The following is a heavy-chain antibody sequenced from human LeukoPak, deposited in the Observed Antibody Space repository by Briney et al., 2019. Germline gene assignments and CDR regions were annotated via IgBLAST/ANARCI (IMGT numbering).Heavy chain of an antibody. V-gene: IGHV3-11*04. CDR3: AGVRGLGYYYYGMDV. Sequence: GGSLRLSCAASGFTFSSYAMSWIRQAPGKGLEWVSYISSSGSTIYYADSVKGRFTISRDNAKNSLYLQMNSLRAEDTAVYYCAGVRGLGYYYYGMDVWGQGTTVTVSS. CDR2: ISSSGSTI. J-gene: IGHJ6*02. CDR1: GFTFSSYA. D-gene: IGHD3-10*01.